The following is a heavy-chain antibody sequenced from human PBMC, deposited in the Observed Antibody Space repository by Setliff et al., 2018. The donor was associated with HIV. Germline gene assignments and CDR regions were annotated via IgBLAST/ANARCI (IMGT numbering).Heavy chain of an antibody. J-gene: IGHJ4*02. CDR3: ARGAFGSLGY. CDR2: IYTSGST. Sequence: TLSLTCTVSGGSISIISYYWGWIRQPPGKGLEYIGRIYTSGSTNYNPSLESRVTISVDTSKNQFSLTLNSVTAADTAVYYCARGAFGSLGYWGQGTLVTVSS. V-gene: IGHV4-39*07. CDR1: GGSISIISYY. D-gene: IGHD7-27*01.